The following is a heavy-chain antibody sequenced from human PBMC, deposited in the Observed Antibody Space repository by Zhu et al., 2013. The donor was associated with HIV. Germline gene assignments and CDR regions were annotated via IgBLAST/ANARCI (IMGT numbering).Heavy chain of an antibody. J-gene: IGHJ4*02. CDR2: ISYDGSNK. V-gene: IGHV3-30-3*01. CDR3: AREGVKDSSLHY. Sequence: VQLVESGGGVVQPGESLRLSCAASGFIFSNYAMHWVRQAPGKGLEWVAVISYDGSNKYYADSVKGRFTISRDNSKNTLYLQMNSLRAEDTAVYYCAREGVKDSSLHYWGQGTLVTVSS. CDR1: GFIFSNYA. D-gene: IGHD6-19*01.